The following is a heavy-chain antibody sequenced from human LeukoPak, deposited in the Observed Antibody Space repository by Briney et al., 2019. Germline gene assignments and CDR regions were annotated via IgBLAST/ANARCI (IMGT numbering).Heavy chain of an antibody. V-gene: IGHV3-7*03. CDR3: GRSAAAGFFDY. D-gene: IGHD6-13*01. Sequence: GGSLRLSCAASGFTFSSYWMSWVRQAPGRGLGWVANMKQDGSEKYYVDSVKGRFTISRVNAKNSLYMQMNSLRAEDTAVYYCGRSAAAGFFDYWGQGTLVTVSS. CDR1: GFTFSSYW. CDR2: MKQDGSEK. J-gene: IGHJ4*02.